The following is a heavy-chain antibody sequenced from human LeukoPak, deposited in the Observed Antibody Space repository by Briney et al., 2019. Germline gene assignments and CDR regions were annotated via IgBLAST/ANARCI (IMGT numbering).Heavy chain of an antibody. J-gene: IGHJ3*02. V-gene: IGHV3-48*04. CDR2: ISSSSSTI. CDR3: ARSGQWPVGGAFDI. D-gene: IGHD6-19*01. Sequence: GGSLRLSCAASGFTFSSYSMNWVRQAPGKGLEWVSYISSSSSTIYYADSVKGRFTISRDNAKDSLYLQMNSLRAGDTAVYYCARSGQWPVGGAFDIWGQGTMVTVSS. CDR1: GFTFSSYS.